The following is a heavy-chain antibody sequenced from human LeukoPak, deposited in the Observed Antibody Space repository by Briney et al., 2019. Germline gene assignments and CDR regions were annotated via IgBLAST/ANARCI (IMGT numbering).Heavy chain of an antibody. Sequence: GGSLRLSCAASGFTFSSYWMSWVRQAPGKGLEWVSAISGSGGSTYYADSVKGRFTISRDNSKNTLYLQMNSLRAEDTAVYYCAKGGGFVVVPAANYFDYWGQGTLVTVSS. V-gene: IGHV3-23*01. D-gene: IGHD2-2*01. CDR3: AKGGGFVVVPAANYFDY. J-gene: IGHJ4*02. CDR1: GFTFSSYW. CDR2: ISGSGGST.